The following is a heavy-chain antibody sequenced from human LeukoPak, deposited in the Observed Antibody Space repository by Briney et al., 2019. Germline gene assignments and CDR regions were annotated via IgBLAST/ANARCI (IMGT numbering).Heavy chain of an antibody. V-gene: IGHV4-34*01. CDR3: AREPWIAAAAGCFVD. D-gene: IGHD6-13*01. CDR1: GGSFSGYY. J-gene: IGHJ4*02. Sequence: SETLSLTCAVYGGSFSGYYWSWIRQPPGKGLEWIGEINHSGSTNYNPSLKSRVTISVDTSKNQFSLKLSSVTAADTAVYYCAREPWIAAAAGCFVDWGQGTLVTVSS. CDR2: INHSGST.